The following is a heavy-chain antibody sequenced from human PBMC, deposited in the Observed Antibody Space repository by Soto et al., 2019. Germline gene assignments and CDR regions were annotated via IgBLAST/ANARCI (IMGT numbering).Heavy chain of an antibody. V-gene: IGHV3-48*03. Sequence: EVQLVESGGALVQPGGSLRLSCAVSGLSFTTHEMNWVRQAPGKGLEWISFMRSSDNSIYYADSVQGRFTISRDDSKNSLYLQMNSLRVEDTAIYYCSSSGWGTTGTPYLDDWGQGTLVTVSS. CDR3: SSSGWGTTGTPYLDD. J-gene: IGHJ4*02. D-gene: IGHD1-1*01. CDR1: GLSFTTHE. CDR2: MRSSDNSI.